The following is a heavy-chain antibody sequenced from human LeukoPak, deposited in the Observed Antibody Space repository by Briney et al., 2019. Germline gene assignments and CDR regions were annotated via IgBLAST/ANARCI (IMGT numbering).Heavy chain of an antibody. V-gene: IGHV3-21*01. CDR2: IISSSSYI. D-gene: IGHD3-22*01. CDR3: ARDLRGYYYDSSDPYYGMDV. CDR1: GFPFSSYS. J-gene: IGHJ6*02. Sequence: GALRLSFAASGFPFSSYSMNWVRPAPGKGVGWVSSIISSSSYIYYSDSVKGRFTISRDNAKNSLYLQMNSLRAEDTAVYYCARDLRGYYYDSSDPYYGMDVWGQGTTVTVSS.